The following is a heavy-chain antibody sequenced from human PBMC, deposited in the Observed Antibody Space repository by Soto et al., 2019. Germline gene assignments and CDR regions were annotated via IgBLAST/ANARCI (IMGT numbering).Heavy chain of an antibody. J-gene: IGHJ5*02. CDR2: ISAYNGNT. D-gene: IGHD2-2*02. CDR3: ARDGDCSSTSCYINNWFDP. V-gene: IGHV1-18*01. Sequence: GASVKVSCKASGYTFTSYGISWVRQAPGQGLEWMGWISAYNGNTNYAQKLQGRVTMTTDTSTSTAYMELRSLRSDDTAVYYCARDGDCSSTSCYINNWFDPWGQGTLVTVSS. CDR1: GYTFTSYG.